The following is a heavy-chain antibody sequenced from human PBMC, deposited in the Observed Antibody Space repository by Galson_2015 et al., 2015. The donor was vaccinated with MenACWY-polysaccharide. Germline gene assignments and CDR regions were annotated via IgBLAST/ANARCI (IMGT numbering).Heavy chain of an antibody. D-gene: IGHD4-17*01. CDR2: INTITGNP. CDR1: GYTFTSYA. J-gene: IGHJ4*02. V-gene: IGHV7-4-1*02. Sequence: SVKVSCKASGYTFTSYAMNWVRQAPGQGLEWMGWINTITGNPTYAQGFTGRFVFSLDASVSTAYLQISSLKAEDTAVYYCARDPKQKATPVPTGRFDYWGQGTLVTVSS. CDR3: ARDPKQKATPVPTGRFDY.